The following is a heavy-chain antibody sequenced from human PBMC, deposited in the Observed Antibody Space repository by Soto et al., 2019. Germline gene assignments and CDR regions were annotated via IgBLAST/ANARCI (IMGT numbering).Heavy chain of an antibody. V-gene: IGHV4-31*03. D-gene: IGHD5-18*01. CDR2: VYYSGST. J-gene: IGHJ4*02. CDR1: GASMSTSAYY. CDR3: ARHLLAMGRRGYFDL. Sequence: SETLSLTCTVSGASMSTSAYYWSWIRQHPGKDLEWIGYVYYSGSTFYNPSLMSRVTISVDTSKHQFSLKMTSVTAADTAIYYCARHLLAMGRRGYFDLWGPGTLVTVSS.